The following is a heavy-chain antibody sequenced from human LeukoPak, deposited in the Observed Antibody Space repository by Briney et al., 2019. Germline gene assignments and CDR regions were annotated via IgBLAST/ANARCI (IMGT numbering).Heavy chain of an antibody. CDR1: GFTFSSYS. CDR3: AKDIPSMVRGVRRPNGMDV. J-gene: IGHJ6*02. Sequence: GGSLRLSCAASGFTFSSYSMNWVRQAPGKGLEWVSSISSSSSYIYYADSVKGRFTISRDNSKNTLYLQMNSLRAEDTAVYYCAKDIPSMVRGVRRPNGMDVWGQGTTVTVSS. V-gene: IGHV3-21*04. D-gene: IGHD3-10*01. CDR2: ISSSSSYI.